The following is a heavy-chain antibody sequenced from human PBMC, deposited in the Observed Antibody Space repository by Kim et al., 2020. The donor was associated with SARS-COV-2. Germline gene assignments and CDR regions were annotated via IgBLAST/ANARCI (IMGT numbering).Heavy chain of an antibody. CDR3: AKGVAAAGYYGMDV. CDR1: GFTFNTHG. CDR2: IWYDGSNE. Sequence: GGSLRLSCVTSGFTFNTHGMYWVRQGPGKGLEGVAYIWYDGSNEDYGDSVKGRFTISRDNSKRTLYLEMNSLRVDDTAVYYCAKGVAAAGYYGMDVWGQG. J-gene: IGHJ6*02. V-gene: IGHV3-33*03. D-gene: IGHD6-13*01.